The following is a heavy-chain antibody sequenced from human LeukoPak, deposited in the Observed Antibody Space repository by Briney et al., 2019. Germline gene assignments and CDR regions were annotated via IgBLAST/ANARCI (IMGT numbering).Heavy chain of an antibody. CDR2: IYSGGST. V-gene: IGHV3-53*01. J-gene: IGHJ4*02. D-gene: IGHD5-18*01. CDR3: ARGSQYSYGPYYFDY. CDR1: GFTVSSNY. Sequence: GGSLRLSCAASGFTVSSNYTSWVRQAPGKGLEWVSVIYSGGSTYYADSVKGRFTISRDNSKNTLYLQMNSLRAEDTAVYYCARGSQYSYGPYYFDYWGQGTLVTVSS.